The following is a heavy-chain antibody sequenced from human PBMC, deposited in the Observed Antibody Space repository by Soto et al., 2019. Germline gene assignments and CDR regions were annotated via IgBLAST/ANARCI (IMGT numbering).Heavy chain of an antibody. V-gene: IGHV4-59*01. Sequence: PSETLSLTCTVSGGSISSYYWSWIRQPPGKGLEWIGYIYYSGSTNYNPSLKSRVTISVDTSKNQFSLKLSSVTAADTAVYYCARVWAAAGTDYYYYGMDVWGQGTTVTSP. CDR2: IYYSGST. CDR3: ARVWAAAGTDYYYYGMDV. D-gene: IGHD6-13*01. CDR1: GGSISSYY. J-gene: IGHJ6*02.